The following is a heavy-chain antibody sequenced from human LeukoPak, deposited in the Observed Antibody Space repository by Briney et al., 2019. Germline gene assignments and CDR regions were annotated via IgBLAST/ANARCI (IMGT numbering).Heavy chain of an antibody. CDR2: IYYSGST. V-gene: IGHV4-39*07. CDR3: ASRTGSGDNPRYYYYYMDV. Sequence: KPSETLSLTCTVSGGSTSSSSYYWGWIRQPPGKGLEWIGSIYYSGSTYYNPSLKSRVTIPVDTSKNQFSLKLSSVTAADTAVYYCASRTGSGDNPRYYYYYMDVWGKGTTVTVSS. CDR1: GGSTSSSSYY. J-gene: IGHJ6*03. D-gene: IGHD2-21*01.